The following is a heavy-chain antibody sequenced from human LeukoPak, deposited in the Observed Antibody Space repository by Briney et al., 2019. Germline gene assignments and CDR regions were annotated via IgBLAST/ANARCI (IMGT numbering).Heavy chain of an antibody. V-gene: IGHV3-53*01. Sequence: PGGSLRLSCAASGFXVSSNYMTWVRQAPGKGLEWVSVIYSGGGTYYADSVKGRFTVSRDNSKNTLYLQMNNLRAEDTAVYYCARGSSKRVPDCWGQGTLVTVSS. CDR2: IYSGGGT. D-gene: IGHD2-15*01. J-gene: IGHJ4*02. CDR1: GFXVSSNY. CDR3: ARGSSKRVPDC.